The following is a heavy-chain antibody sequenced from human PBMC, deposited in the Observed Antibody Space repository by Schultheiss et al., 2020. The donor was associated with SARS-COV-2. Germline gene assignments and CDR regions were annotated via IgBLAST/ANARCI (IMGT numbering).Heavy chain of an antibody. Sequence: ASVKVSCKVSGYTLTELSMQWVRQAPGKGLEWMGGFDPEDGGTVYAQKFQGRVTMTDDTSTDTAYMELTSLRSEDTAVYYCFAVGSSRRDYYYYYGLDVWGQGTTVTVAS. CDR2: FDPEDGGT. CDR1: GYTLTELS. D-gene: IGHD6-6*01. CDR3: FAVGSSRRDYYYYYGLDV. J-gene: IGHJ6*02. V-gene: IGHV1-24*01.